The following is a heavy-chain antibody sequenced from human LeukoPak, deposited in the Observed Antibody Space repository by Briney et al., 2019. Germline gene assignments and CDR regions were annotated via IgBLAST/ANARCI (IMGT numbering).Heavy chain of an antibody. CDR3: ARIKNSIAAAGNFDY. Sequence: ASVKVSCKASGYTFTSYYMHWVRQAPGQGLEWMGIINPSGGSTSYAQKFQGRVTMTTDTSTSTAYMELRSLRSDDTAVYYCARIKNSIAAAGNFDYWGQGTLVTVSS. V-gene: IGHV1-46*01. D-gene: IGHD6-13*01. CDR1: GYTFTSYY. CDR2: INPSGGST. J-gene: IGHJ4*02.